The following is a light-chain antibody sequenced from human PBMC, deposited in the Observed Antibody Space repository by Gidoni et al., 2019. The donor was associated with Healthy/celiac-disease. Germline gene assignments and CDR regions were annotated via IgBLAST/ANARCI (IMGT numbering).Light chain of an antibody. Sequence: VLTPSPAPLSLAPGERATLSCRASQSVSSYLAWYQQKPGQAPSLLIYDASNRATGIPARFSGSGAGTDFTLTISSLEPEDFAVYYCQQRSNWPPYTFGQGTKLEIK. J-gene: IGKJ2*01. CDR1: QSVSSY. V-gene: IGKV3-11*01. CDR2: DAS. CDR3: QQRSNWPPYT.